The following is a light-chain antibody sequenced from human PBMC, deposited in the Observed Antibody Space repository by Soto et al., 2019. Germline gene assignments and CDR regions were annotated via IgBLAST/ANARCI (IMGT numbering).Light chain of an antibody. CDR1: QSISNF. CDR3: QEYLQWHPGM. CDR2: ASY. J-gene: IGKJ1*01. V-gene: IGKV1-39*02. Sequence: VGDRVTITCRASQSISNFLNWYQQTPGKAPKLLIYASYTLHSGVPSRFSGDGSGADFTLTISTLQPEDFAVYYCQEYLQWHPGMFGQGTKVDIK.